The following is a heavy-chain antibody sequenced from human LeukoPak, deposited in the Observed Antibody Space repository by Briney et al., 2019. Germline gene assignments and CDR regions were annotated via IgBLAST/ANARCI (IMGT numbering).Heavy chain of an antibody. Sequence: GGSLRLSCAASGFTFSSYAMSWVRQAPGKGLEWVSAISGSGGSTYYADSVKGRFTISRDNSKNTLYLQMNSLRAEDTAVYYCAKTPKSILTGYYYGMDVWGQGTTATVSS. CDR2: ISGSGGST. V-gene: IGHV3-23*01. D-gene: IGHD3-9*01. CDR3: AKTPKSILTGYYYGMDV. J-gene: IGHJ6*02. CDR1: GFTFSSYA.